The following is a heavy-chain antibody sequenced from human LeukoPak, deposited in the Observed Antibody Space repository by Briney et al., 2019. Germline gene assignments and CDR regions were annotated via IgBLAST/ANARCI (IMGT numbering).Heavy chain of an antibody. Sequence: SVKVSCKASGFTFTSSAMQWVRQARGQRFEWIGWIVVGSGNTNYAQKFQERVTITRDMTTSTAYMELSSLRSEDTAVYYCAAAIRIVGATFSDYWGQGTLVTVSS. CDR3: AAAIRIVGATFSDY. D-gene: IGHD1-26*01. V-gene: IGHV1-58*02. CDR2: IVVGSGNT. J-gene: IGHJ4*02. CDR1: GFTFTSSA.